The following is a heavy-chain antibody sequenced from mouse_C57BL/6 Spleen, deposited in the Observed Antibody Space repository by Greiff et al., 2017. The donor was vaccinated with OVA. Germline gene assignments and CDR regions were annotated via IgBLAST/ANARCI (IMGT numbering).Heavy chain of an antibody. Sequence: QVQLKQSGPELVKPGASVKISCKASGYAFSSSWMNWVKQRPGKGLEWIGRIYPGDGDTNYNGKFKGKATLTADKSSSTAYMQLSSLTSEDSAVYFCARSIVTCFDYWGQGTTLTVSS. CDR2: IYPGDGDT. D-gene: IGHD2-5*01. J-gene: IGHJ2*01. CDR3: ARSIVTCFDY. V-gene: IGHV1-82*01. CDR1: GYAFSSSW.